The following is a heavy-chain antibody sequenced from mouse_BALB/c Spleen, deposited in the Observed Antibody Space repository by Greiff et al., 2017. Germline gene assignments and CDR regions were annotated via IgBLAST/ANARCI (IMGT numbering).Heavy chain of an antibody. V-gene: IGHV1S16*01. D-gene: IGHD2-4*01. Sequence: QVQLQQSGAELVKPGASVKLSCKASGYTFTSYYMYWVKQRPGQGLEWIGEINPSNGGTNFNEKFKSKATLTVDKSSSTAYMQLSSLTSEDSAVYYCTWGYMITTRKNAMDYWGQGTSVTVSA. CDR3: TWGYMITTRKNAMDY. CDR1: GYTFTSYY. J-gene: IGHJ4*01. CDR2: INPSNGGT.